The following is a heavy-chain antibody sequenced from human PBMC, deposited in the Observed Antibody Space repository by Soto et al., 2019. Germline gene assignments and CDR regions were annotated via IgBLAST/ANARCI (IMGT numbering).Heavy chain of an antibody. CDR1: GGSISPYH. CDR2: IYYRGNT. J-gene: IGHJ6*02. V-gene: IGHV4-59*08. CDR3: ARHSKKTGDFDYYYGMDV. D-gene: IGHD7-27*01. Sequence: PSETLSLTCTVSGGSISPYHWSWIRQPPGKGLEWIGYIYYRGNTNYNPSLESRVTISIDTSKNQFSLKLNSLTAADTAVYYCARHSKKTGDFDYYYGMDVWGQGTTVTVS.